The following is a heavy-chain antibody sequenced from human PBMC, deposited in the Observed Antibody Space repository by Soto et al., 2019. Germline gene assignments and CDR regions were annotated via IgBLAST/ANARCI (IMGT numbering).Heavy chain of an antibody. V-gene: IGHV4-34*01. J-gene: IGHJ6*03. D-gene: IGHD2-2*01. Sequence: SETLSLTCAVYGGSFSGYYWSWIRQPPGKGLEWIGEINHSGSTNYNPSLKSRVTISVDTSKNQFSLKLSSVTAADTAVYYCARVDRTRGYCSSTSCSDPSKYYYYMDVWGKGTTVTVSS. CDR2: INHSGST. CDR3: ARVDRTRGYCSSTSCSDPSKYYYYMDV. CDR1: GGSFSGYY.